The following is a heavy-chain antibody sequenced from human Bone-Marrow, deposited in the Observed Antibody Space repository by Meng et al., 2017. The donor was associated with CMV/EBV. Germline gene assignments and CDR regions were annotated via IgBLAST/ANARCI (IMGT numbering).Heavy chain of an antibody. CDR2: INWNGGST. Sequence: GGSLRLSCAASGFIFDDYGMSWVRQAPGKGLEWVSGINWNGGSTGYADSVKGRFTISRDNAKNSLYLQMNSLRAEDTAVYYCARYCSSTSCPKGAFDIWGQGTMVTVSS. J-gene: IGHJ3*02. D-gene: IGHD2-2*01. V-gene: IGHV3-20*04. CDR1: GFIFDDYG. CDR3: ARYCSSTSCPKGAFDI.